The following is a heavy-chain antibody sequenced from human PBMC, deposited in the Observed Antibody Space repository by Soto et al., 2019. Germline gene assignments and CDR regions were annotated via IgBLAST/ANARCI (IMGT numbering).Heavy chain of an antibody. Sequence: ASVKVSCKASGYTFTSYAMHWVRQAPGQRLEWMGWINAGNGNTKYSQKFQGRVTITRDTSASTAYMELSSLRSEDTAVYYCARVFPSGGSSGDSFDICGPGTMVTVS. D-gene: IGHD3-22*01. CDR2: INAGNGNT. CDR1: GYTFTSYA. V-gene: IGHV1-3*01. J-gene: IGHJ3*02. CDR3: ARVFPSGGSSGDSFDI.